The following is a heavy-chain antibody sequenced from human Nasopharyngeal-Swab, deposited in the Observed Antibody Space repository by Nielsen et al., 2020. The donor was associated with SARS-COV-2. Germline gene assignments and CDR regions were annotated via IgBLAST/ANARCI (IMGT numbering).Heavy chain of an antibody. J-gene: IGHJ6*03. D-gene: IGHD3-9*01. Sequence: WIRQPPGKGLEWIGEINHSGRTNYNPSLKRRVTISVDTSKNQFSLKLSTVTAADTAVYYCARVTGYYYYYMDVWGKGTTVTVSS. CDR3: ARVTGYYYYYMDV. CDR2: INHSGRT. V-gene: IGHV4-34*01.